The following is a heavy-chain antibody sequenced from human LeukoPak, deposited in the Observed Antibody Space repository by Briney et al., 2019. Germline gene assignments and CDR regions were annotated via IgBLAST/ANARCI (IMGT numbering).Heavy chain of an antibody. CDR1: GFTFSSYS. D-gene: IGHD7-27*01. J-gene: IGHJ6*02. Sequence: PGGSLRLSCAASGFTFSSYSMNWVRQAPGKGLEWVSSISSSSSYIYYADSVKGRFTISRDNAKNSLYLQMNSLRAEDTAVYYCARDTLGNYYYGMGVWGQGTTVTVSS. CDR2: ISSSSSYI. V-gene: IGHV3-21*01. CDR3: ARDTLGNYYYGMGV.